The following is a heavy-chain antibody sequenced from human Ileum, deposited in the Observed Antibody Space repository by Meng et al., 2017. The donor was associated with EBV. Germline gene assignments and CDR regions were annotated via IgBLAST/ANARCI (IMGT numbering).Heavy chain of an antibody. D-gene: IGHD5-24*01. CDR1: GESIISNYW. CDR3: ARKFSVGGSTDGWFDP. CDR2: IYYNTNT. Sequence: VPVQGSVWGSGTASGHLVAAWHVHGESIISNYWWSWVRQPPGKGVEWIGEIYYNTNTNYHPSLQGRVTMSLDTSQNQFSLTVSSVTAADTAVYFCARKFSVGGSTDGWFDPWGQGTLVTVSS. V-gene: IGHV4-4*02. J-gene: IGHJ5*02.